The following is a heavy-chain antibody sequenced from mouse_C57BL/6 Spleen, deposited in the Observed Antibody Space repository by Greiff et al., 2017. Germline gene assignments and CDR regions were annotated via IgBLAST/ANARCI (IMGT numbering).Heavy chain of an antibody. Sequence: QVQLQQPGAELVRPGSSVKLSCKASGYTFTSYWMDWVKQRPGQGLEWIGNIYPSDSETHYNQKFKDKATLTVDKSSSTAYMQLSSLTSEDSAVYYCARSDSSGWFAYWGQGTLVTVSA. J-gene: IGHJ3*01. CDR1: GYTFTSYW. D-gene: IGHD3-2*02. V-gene: IGHV1-61*01. CDR2: IYPSDSET. CDR3: ARSDSSGWFAY.